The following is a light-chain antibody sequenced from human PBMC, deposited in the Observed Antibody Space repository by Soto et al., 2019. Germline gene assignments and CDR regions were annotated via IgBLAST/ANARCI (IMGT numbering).Light chain of an antibody. CDR3: AAWDDSLNGGV. J-gene: IGLJ3*02. Sequence: QSVLTQPTSASGTPGQRVTISCSGSSSNIGGNTVNWYQKLPGTAPKLLIHNNNQRPSGVPDRFSGSKSGTSASLAISGLRSEDEADYYCAAWDDSLNGGVFGGGTKVTVL. CDR2: NNN. V-gene: IGLV1-44*01. CDR1: SSNIGGNT.